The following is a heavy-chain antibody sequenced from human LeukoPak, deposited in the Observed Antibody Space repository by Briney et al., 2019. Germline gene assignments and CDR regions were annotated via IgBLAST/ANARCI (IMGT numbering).Heavy chain of an antibody. V-gene: IGHV4-59*01. D-gene: IGHD5-12*01. Sequence: SETLSLTCTVSGGSISDYYWSWIRQPPGKVLEWIGYIYYTGSTSYNPSLNSRVIMSVDTSQNQFSLKPRSVTAADTAVYYCARENSGYDYSPFYYWGQGILVTVSS. CDR1: GGSISDYY. CDR2: IYYTGST. J-gene: IGHJ4*02. CDR3: ARENSGYDYSPFYY.